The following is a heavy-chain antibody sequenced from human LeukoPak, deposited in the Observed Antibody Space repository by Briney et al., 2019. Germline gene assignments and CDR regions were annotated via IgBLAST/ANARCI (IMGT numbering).Heavy chain of an antibody. D-gene: IGHD6-13*01. J-gene: IGHJ4*02. V-gene: IGHV4-39*07. CDR3: ARCIAAAGNYFDY. CDR1: SGSISSSSYY. CDR2: IYYSGST. Sequence: SETLSLTCAVCSGSISSSSYYWGWIRQPPGKGLEWMGSIYYSGSTYYNPSLKSRVTISVDTSKNQFSLKLSSVTAADTAVYYCARCIAAAGNYFDYWGPGTLVIVSS.